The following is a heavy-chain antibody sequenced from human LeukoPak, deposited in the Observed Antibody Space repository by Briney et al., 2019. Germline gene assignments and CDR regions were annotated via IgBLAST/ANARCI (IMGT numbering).Heavy chain of an antibody. CDR1: GGTFSSYD. CDR2: ISAYNGNT. V-gene: IGHV1-18*01. D-gene: IGHD5-24*01. Sequence: ASVKVSCKASGGTFSSYDISWVRQAPGQGLEWMGWISAYNGNTNYAQKLQGRVTMTTDTSTSTAYMELRSLRSDDTAVYYCARDGREYYYYYYMDVWGKGTTVTVSS. CDR3: ARDGREYYYYYYMDV. J-gene: IGHJ6*03.